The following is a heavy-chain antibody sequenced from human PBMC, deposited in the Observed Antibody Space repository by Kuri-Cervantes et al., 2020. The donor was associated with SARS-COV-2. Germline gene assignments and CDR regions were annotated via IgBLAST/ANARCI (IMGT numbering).Heavy chain of an antibody. D-gene: IGHD4-17*01. V-gene: IGHV3-48*01. CDR2: ISSSSSTI. Sequence: GESLKISCAASGFTFSSYSMNWVRQAPGKGLEWVSYISSSSSTIYYADSVKGRFTTSRDNAKNSLYLQMNSLRAEDTAVYYCARGFPTVTTWLGYYYYGMDVWGQGTTVTVSS. J-gene: IGHJ6*02. CDR3: ARGFPTVTTWLGYYYYGMDV. CDR1: GFTFSSYS.